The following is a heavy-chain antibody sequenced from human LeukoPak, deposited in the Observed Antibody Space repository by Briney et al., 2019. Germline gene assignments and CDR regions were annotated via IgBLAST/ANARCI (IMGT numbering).Heavy chain of an antibody. D-gene: IGHD6-13*01. Sequence: GGSLRLSHAAAGFIVSCPGMHSARQAPRGWMEWVAFLRLVGSNKYYAGSVKDRFTISRDNSKNTLYLQMNSLRAEDTAVYYCAKDPYSSSWSDYHYYMDVWGKGTTVTISS. V-gene: IGHV3-30*02. CDR1: GFIVSCPG. CDR2: LRLVGSNK. J-gene: IGHJ6*03. CDR3: AKDPYSSSWSDYHYYMDV.